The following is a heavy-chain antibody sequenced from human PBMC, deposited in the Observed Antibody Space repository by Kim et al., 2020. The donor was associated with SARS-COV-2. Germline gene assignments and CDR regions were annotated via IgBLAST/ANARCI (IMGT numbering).Heavy chain of an antibody. CDR2: ISYDGSNK. CDR3: ARGGGSYFFGMDV. CDR1: GFTFSSYA. V-gene: IGHV3-30*04. J-gene: IGHJ6*02. D-gene: IGHD1-26*01. Sequence: GGSLRLSCAASGFTFSSYAMHWVRQAPGKGLEWVAVISYDGSNKYYADSVKGRFTISRDNSKNTLYLQMNSLRAEDTAVYYCARGGGSYFFGMDVWGQGTTVTVSS.